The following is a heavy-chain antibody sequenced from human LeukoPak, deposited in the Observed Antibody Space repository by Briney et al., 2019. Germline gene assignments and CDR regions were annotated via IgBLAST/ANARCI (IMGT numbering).Heavy chain of an antibody. D-gene: IGHD4-23*01. Sequence: SETLSLTCTVSGGSVISGTYYWSWIRQPPGKGLEWIGYIYYSGSTNYNPSLKSRVTISVDTSKNQFSLKLSSVTAADTAVYYCARDGSYGGDYFDYWGQGTLVTVSS. CDR1: GGSVISGTYY. CDR3: ARDGSYGGDYFDY. V-gene: IGHV4-61*01. CDR2: IYYSGST. J-gene: IGHJ4*02.